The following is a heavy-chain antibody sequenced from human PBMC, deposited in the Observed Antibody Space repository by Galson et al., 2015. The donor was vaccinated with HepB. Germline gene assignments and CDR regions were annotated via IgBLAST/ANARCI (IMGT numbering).Heavy chain of an antibody. CDR2: IWYDGSNK. CDR1: GFTFSSYA. J-gene: IGHJ4*01. Sequence: SLRLSCAASGFTFSSYAMHWVRQAPGKGLEWVAVIWYDGSNKYYADSVKGRFTISRDNSKNTLYLQMNSLRAEDTAVYYCARDGAAADLLANYFDYWGRGTLVTVSS. D-gene: IGHD6-13*01. V-gene: IGHV3-33*08. CDR3: ARDGAAADLLANYFDY.